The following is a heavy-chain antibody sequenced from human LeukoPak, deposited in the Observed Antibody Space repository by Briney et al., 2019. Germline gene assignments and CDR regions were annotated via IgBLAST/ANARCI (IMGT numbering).Heavy chain of an antibody. V-gene: IGHV3-11*06. CDR3: ARSAGRLSPIDD. J-gene: IGHJ4*02. Sequence: PGGSLRLSCAASGFTFSDYYMSWIRQAPGKGLEWVSCISSGSDYTNYADAVKGRFTISRDNAKNSLSLQMSSLRAEDTALYFCARSAGRLSPIDDWGQGTLVTVSS. CDR2: ISSGSDYT. CDR1: GFTFSDYY. D-gene: IGHD5/OR15-5a*01.